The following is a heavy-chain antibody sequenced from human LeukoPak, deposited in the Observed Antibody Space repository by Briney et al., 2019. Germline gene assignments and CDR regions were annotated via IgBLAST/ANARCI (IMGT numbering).Heavy chain of an antibody. CDR1: GYTFTSYY. Sequence: ASVKVSCKASGYTFTSYYIHWVRQAPGQGLEWMGIINPSGGRTSYAQKFQGRVTMTRDTSTSTVYMELSSLRSEDTAVYYCARGLGWSSSSRYTFDYWGQGTLVTVSS. CDR3: ARGLGWSSSSRYTFDY. CDR2: INPSGGRT. D-gene: IGHD2-2*02. V-gene: IGHV1-46*01. J-gene: IGHJ4*02.